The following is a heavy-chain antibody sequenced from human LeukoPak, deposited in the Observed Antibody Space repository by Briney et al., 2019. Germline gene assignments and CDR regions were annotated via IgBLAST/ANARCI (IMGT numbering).Heavy chain of an antibody. CDR3: ARGAGVSRAFDF. V-gene: IGHV7-4-1*02. D-gene: IGHD2-2*01. Sequence: ASVKVSCKASGYTFRIHAMNWVRQAPGQGLEWMGWIDTNTGNPTYAQGFRGRFVFSLETSVSTAYLQITNLKAEDTAVYFCARGAGVSRAFDFWGQGTMVTVSS. J-gene: IGHJ3*01. CDR2: IDTNTGNP. CDR1: GYTFRIHA.